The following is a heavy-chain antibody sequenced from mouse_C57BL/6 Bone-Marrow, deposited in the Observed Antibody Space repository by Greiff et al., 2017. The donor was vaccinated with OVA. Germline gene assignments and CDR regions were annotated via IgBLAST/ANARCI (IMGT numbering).Heavy chain of an antibody. D-gene: IGHD1-1*01. CDR3: ARDYYGTSFAY. CDR1: GYTFTSYG. V-gene: IGHV1-81*01. Sequence: QVQLQQSGAELARPGASVKLSCKASGYTFTSYGISWVKQRTGQGLEWIGEIYPRSGNTYYNAKFKGKATLTADKSSSTAYMELRSLTSEDSAVYFCARDYYGTSFAYWGQGTLVTVSA. J-gene: IGHJ3*01. CDR2: IYPRSGNT.